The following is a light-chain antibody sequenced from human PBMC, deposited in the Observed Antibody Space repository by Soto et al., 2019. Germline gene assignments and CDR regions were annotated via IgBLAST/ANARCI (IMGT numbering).Light chain of an antibody. CDR1: QSVSSSY. Sequence: EIVLTQSPGTLSLSPGERDTLSCRASQSVSSSYLAWYQQKPGQAPRLLIYGASSRATGIPDRFSGSGSGTDFTLTIGSLEPEDFAVYYCQQRSNWPPITFGQGTRLEIK. V-gene: IGKV3D-20*02. CDR2: GAS. CDR3: QQRSNWPPIT. J-gene: IGKJ5*01.